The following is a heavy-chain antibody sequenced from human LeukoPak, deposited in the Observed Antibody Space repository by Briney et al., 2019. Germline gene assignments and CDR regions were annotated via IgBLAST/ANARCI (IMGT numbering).Heavy chain of an antibody. Sequence: SSEALSLTCTVSGSSVSSGSYYWSWIRQPPGKGLEWIGHIYYSGSTNYNPSLKSRVTVSVDRPKNQFFLNLSSVTAADTAVYYCARLLVGAAQLDNWGQGTLVTVSS. CDR2: IYYSGST. J-gene: IGHJ4*02. D-gene: IGHD1-26*01. V-gene: IGHV4-61*01. CDR3: ARLLVGAAQLDN. CDR1: GSSVSSGSYY.